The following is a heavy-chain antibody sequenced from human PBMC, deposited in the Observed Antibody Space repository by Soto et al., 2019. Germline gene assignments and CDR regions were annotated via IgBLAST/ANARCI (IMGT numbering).Heavy chain of an antibody. CDR3: TRLAYYDFWSGYSWRPVDYYYMDV. Sequence: QPGGSLRLSCTASGFTFGVYAMSWFRQAPGKGLEWVGFIRSKAYGGTTEYAASVKGRFTISRDDSKSIAYLQMNSLKTEDTAVYYCTRLAYYDFWSGYSWRPVDYYYMDVWGKGTTVTVSS. J-gene: IGHJ6*03. D-gene: IGHD3-3*01. CDR1: GFTFGVYA. V-gene: IGHV3-49*03. CDR2: IRSKAYGGTT.